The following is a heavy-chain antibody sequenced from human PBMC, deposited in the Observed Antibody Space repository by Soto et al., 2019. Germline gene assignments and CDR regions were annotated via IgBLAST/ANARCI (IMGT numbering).Heavy chain of an antibody. Sequence: QITLNESGPTVVRPTETLTLTCRFSGFSLTTSGVGVGWIRQSPGKAPEWLALIYWDDDKRYSASLKSRLTIPNDTSKKQVVLTVSDLYPTDTATYYCTHRVLRTVFGLVTRTAIYFDPWGQGTPVAGSS. CDR1: GFSLTTSGVG. CDR2: IYWDDDK. J-gene: IGHJ5*02. V-gene: IGHV2-5*02. D-gene: IGHD3-3*01. CDR3: THRVLRTVFGLVTRTAIYFDP.